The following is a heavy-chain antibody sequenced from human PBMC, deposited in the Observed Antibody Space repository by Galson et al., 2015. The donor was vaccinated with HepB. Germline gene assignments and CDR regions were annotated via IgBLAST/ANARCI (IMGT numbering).Heavy chain of an antibody. J-gene: IGHJ4*02. CDR1: GGTFSSHA. D-gene: IGHD3-10*02. Sequence: SVKVSCKASGGTFSSHAVSWVRQAPGQGLEWMGGIIPFFRTAKYAQRFQGRVTITADESTSTAYMELSSLGSEDTAVYYCARAPVRGVIIIGLESWGQGTLVTVSS. V-gene: IGHV1-69*13. CDR2: IIPFFRTA. CDR3: ARAPVRGVIIIGLES.